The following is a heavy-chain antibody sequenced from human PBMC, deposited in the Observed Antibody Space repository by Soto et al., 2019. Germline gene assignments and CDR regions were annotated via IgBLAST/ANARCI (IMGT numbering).Heavy chain of an antibody. CDR3: AKARDLRYYFDS. D-gene: IGHD3-10*01. Sequence: QVQLVESGGGVVQPGRSLRLSCAASGFTFGIYGRHWVRQAPGNGLEWVAIIWHDGSNKYYEDSVKGRFTISRDNSKNTLYLQMNSLRVEDTAVYDCAKARDLRYYFDSWGQGTLVTVSS. V-gene: IGHV3-33*06. CDR1: GFTFGIYG. CDR2: IWHDGSNK. J-gene: IGHJ4*02.